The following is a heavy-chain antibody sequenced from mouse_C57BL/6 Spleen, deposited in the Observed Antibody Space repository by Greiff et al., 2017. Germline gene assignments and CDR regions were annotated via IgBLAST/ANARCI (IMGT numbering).Heavy chain of an antibody. CDR3: ARYPYYCGSGYFDY. CDR2: IRNKANGYTT. CDR1: GFTFTDYY. D-gene: IGHD1-1*01. J-gene: IGHJ2*01. V-gene: IGHV7-3*01. Sequence: EVKVVESGGGLVQPGGSLSLSCAASGFTFTDYYMSWVRQPPGKALEWLGFIRNKANGYTTEYSASVQGRFTISRDNYQSILYLQMNALRAEDSATDYCARYPYYCGSGYFDYWGQGTTRTVSS.